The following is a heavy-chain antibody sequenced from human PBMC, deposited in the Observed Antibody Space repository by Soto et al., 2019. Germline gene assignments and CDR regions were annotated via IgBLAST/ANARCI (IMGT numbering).Heavy chain of an antibody. D-gene: IGHD5-18*01. CDR2: ISWDGGSA. CDR1: GFTFDDHT. Sequence: PGGSLRLSCAASGFTFDDHTLRWVRQAPGKGLEWVSLISWDGGSAYYADSVKGRFTISRDNIKDSLYLQMNSLRTDDTALYYCVKDGTVDGYVGAFDIWGQGTMVTVSS. J-gene: IGHJ3*02. V-gene: IGHV3-43*01. CDR3: VKDGTVDGYVGAFDI.